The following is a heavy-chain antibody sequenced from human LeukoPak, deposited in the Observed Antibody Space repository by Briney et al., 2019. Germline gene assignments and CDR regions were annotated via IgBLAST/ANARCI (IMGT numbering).Heavy chain of an antibody. CDR1: GFTFSSYS. D-gene: IGHD3-22*01. Sequence: SGGSLRLSCAASGFTFSSYSMNWVRQAPGKGLEWVSSFGTRSTSIYHAGSVKGRFAISRDNAKNSLYLQTNSLRAEDTALYYCAREVSEGFDFWGQGTLVTVSS. V-gene: IGHV3-21*01. J-gene: IGHJ4*02. CDR3: AREVSEGFDF. CDR2: FGTRSTSI.